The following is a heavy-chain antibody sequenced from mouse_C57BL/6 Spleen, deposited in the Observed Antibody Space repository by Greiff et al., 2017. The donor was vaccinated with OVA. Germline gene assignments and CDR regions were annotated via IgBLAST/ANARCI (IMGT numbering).Heavy chain of an antibody. D-gene: IGHD2-3*01. CDR3: ARGGYGGYYGGFAY. Sequence: EVQLQQSGPELVKPGASVKISCKASGYSFTGYYMNWVKQSPEKSLEWIGEINPSTGGTTYNQKFKAKATLTVDKSSSTAYMQLKSLTSEDSAVYYCARGGYGGYYGGFAYWGQGTLVTVSA. CDR1: GYSFTGYY. J-gene: IGHJ3*01. V-gene: IGHV1-42*01. CDR2: INPSTGGT.